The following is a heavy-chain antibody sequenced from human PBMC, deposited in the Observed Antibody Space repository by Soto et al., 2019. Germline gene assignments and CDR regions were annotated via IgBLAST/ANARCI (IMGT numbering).Heavy chain of an antibody. CDR1: GGSISSYR. V-gene: IGHV4-59*01. CDR2: IYYSGLT. D-gene: IGHD2-15*01. CDR3: VRTPTSPRRFDS. Sequence: PSETLSLTCTVSGGSISSYRWSWIRQPPGKGLEWIGYIYYSGLTNYSPSLKSRVAISIDTSKNQFSLILSSVTAADTAVYYCVRTPTSPRRFDSWGQGALVTVSS. J-gene: IGHJ5*01.